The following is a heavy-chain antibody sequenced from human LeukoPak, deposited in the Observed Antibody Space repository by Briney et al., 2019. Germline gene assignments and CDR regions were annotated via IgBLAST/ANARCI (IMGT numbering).Heavy chain of an antibody. CDR3: ARRSRYYYYYYMDV. CDR2: INHSGST. CDR1: GGSFSGYY. V-gene: IGHV4-34*01. J-gene: IGHJ6*03. Sequence: SETLSLTCAVYGGSFSGYYWSWIRQPPGKGLEWIGEINHSGSTNYNPSLKSRVTISVDTSKNQFSLKLSSVTAADTAAYYCARRSRYYYYYYMDVWGKGTTVTISS. D-gene: IGHD1-26*01.